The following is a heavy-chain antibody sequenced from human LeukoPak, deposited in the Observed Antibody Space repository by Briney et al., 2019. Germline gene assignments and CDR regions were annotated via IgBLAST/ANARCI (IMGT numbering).Heavy chain of an antibody. CDR1: DGSFSGYY. CDR3: ARVKWRRYDSSGYVFDY. V-gene: IGHV4-34*01. J-gene: IGHJ4*02. CDR2: INHSGST. D-gene: IGHD3-22*01. Sequence: SETLSLTCAVYDGSFSGYYWSWIRQPPGKGLEWIGEINHSGSTNYNPSLKSRVTISVDTSKNQFSLKLSSVTAADTAVYYCARVKWRRYDSSGYVFDYWGQGTLVTVSS.